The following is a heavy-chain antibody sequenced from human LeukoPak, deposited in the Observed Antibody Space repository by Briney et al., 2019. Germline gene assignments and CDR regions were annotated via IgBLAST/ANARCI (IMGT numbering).Heavy chain of an antibody. J-gene: IGHJ4*02. Sequence: EASVKVSCKASGGTFSSYAISWVRQAPGQGLEWMGRIIPIFGTANYAQKFQGRVAITTDESTSTAYMELSSLRSEDTAVYYCARDSSGYTFGSFDYWGQGALVTVSS. CDR1: GGTFSSYA. V-gene: IGHV1-69*05. CDR3: ARDSSGYTFGSFDY. D-gene: IGHD3-22*01. CDR2: IIPIFGTA.